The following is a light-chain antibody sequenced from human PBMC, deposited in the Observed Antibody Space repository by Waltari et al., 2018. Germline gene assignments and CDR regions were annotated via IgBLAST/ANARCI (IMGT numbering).Light chain of an antibody. CDR1: RDISNY. CDR3: QQYKDLPRT. V-gene: IGKV1-33*01. CDR2: DAS. J-gene: IGKJ1*01. Sequence: DIQMTQSPSSMSASVGDRVSITCQASRDISNYSSWYQQKPGKAPKLLIYDASNLETGVPSRFSGSASGTDFTFTISSLQPEDIATYYCQQYKDLPRTFGQGTKVEIK.